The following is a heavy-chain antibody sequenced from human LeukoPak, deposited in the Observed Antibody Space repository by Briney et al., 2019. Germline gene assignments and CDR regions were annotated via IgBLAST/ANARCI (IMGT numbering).Heavy chain of an antibody. V-gene: IGHV3-74*01. CDR1: GFTFSSYW. Sequence: GGSLRLSCAASGFTFSSYWMHWVRQAPGKGLVWVSRINSDGSSTSYADSVKGRFTISRDNAKNTLYLQMNSLRAEDTAVYYCARPRGIAAARHYCYYYSMDVWGQGTTVTVSS. CDR2: INSDGSST. D-gene: IGHD6-13*01. J-gene: IGHJ6*02. CDR3: ARPRGIAAARHYCYYYSMDV.